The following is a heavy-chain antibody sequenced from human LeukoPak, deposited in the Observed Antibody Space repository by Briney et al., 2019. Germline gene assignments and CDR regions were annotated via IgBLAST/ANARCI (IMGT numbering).Heavy chain of an antibody. CDR2: ISSSSSYI. J-gene: IGHJ3*02. CDR1: GFTFSSYS. CDR3: ASTPPPAYVWGSYRLDAFDI. Sequence: PGGSLRLSCAASGFTFSSYSMNWVRQAPGKGLEWVSSISSSSSYIYYADSVKGRFTISRDNAKNSLYLQMNSLRAEDTAAYYCASTPPPAYVWGSYRLDAFDIWGQGTMVTVSS. V-gene: IGHV3-21*01. D-gene: IGHD3-16*02.